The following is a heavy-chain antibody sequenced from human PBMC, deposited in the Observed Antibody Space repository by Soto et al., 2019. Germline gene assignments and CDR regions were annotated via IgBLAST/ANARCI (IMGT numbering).Heavy chain of an antibody. D-gene: IGHD2-2*01. Sequence: QVQLQESGPGLVKPSETLSLTCTVSGGSISSYYWSWIRQPAGKGLEWIGRIYTSGSTNYNPSLKSRVTMSVDTSKNLFSLKLSSVTAADTAVYYCARDQGIVVVPAAIVDGHVSDYYYYYYGMDVWGQGTTVTVSS. V-gene: IGHV4-4*07. CDR2: IYTSGST. CDR1: GGSISSYY. J-gene: IGHJ6*02. CDR3: ARDQGIVVVPAAIVDGHVSDYYYYYYGMDV.